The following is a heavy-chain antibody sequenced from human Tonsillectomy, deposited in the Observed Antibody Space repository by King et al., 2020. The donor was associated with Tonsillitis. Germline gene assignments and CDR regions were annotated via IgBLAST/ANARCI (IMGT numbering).Heavy chain of an antibody. V-gene: IGHV3-48*01. CDR3: ARDLRIQYVVGDRGYYYYGMDV. Sequence: VQLVESGGGLVQPGGSLRLSCAASGFSFSSYSVNWVRQAPGKGPEWVSYISSTSSAIFYADSVKGRFTISRDNAKNSLYLQLDSLRAEDTAVYYCARDLRIQYVVGDRGYYYYGMDVWGQGTTVTVSS. J-gene: IGHJ6*02. CDR2: ISSTSSAI. D-gene: IGHD5-18*01. CDR1: GFSFSSYS.